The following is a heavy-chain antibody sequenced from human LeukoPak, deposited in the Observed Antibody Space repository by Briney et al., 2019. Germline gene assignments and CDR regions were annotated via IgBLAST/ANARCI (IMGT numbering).Heavy chain of an antibody. V-gene: IGHV3-66*01. CDR2: IYSGGST. J-gene: IGHJ4*02. D-gene: IGHD6-6*01. CDR3: ARDKGTSYLSSFDY. CDR1: GFTVSSNY. Sequence: SGGSLRLSCAASGFTVSSNYMSWVRQAPGKGLEWASVIYSGGSTYYADSVKGRFTISRDNSKNTLYLQMNSLRAEDTAVYYCARDKGTSYLSSFDYWGQGTLVTVSS.